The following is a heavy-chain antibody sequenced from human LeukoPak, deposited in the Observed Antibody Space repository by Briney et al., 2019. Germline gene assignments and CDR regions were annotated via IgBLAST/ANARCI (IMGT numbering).Heavy chain of an antibody. Sequence: GGSLRLSCVASGFTFSSYAMSWVRETPARGLEWVSSLRGNGDAFYADSVKGRFTLSRDESRNTVYLQLNKLRVEDTAIYYCAKASWVSTADAVLWGQGAVVTVSP. D-gene: IGHD3-16*01. J-gene: IGHJ4*02. CDR3: AKASWVSTADAVL. CDR2: LRGNGDA. V-gene: IGHV3-23*01. CDR1: GFTFSSYA.